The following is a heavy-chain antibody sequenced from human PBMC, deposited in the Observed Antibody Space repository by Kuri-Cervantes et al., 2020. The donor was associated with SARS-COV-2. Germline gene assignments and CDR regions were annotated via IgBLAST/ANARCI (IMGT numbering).Heavy chain of an antibody. D-gene: IGHD2-15*01. CDR2: IYYSGST. V-gene: IGHV4-61*01. Sequence: SETLSLTCSVSNGSIRSSSYYWSWIRQPPGKGLEWIGYIYYSGSTYYNPSLKSRVTISVDTSKNQFSLKLSSVTAADTAVYYCASVKYIDYYYYMDVWGKGTTVTVSS. J-gene: IGHJ6*03. CDR3: ASVKYIDYYYYMDV. CDR1: NGSIRSSSYY.